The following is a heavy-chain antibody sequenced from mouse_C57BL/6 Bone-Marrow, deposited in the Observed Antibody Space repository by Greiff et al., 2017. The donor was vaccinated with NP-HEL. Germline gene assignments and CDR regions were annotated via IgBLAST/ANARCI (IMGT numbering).Heavy chain of an antibody. D-gene: IGHD2-10*01. J-gene: IGHJ4*01. CDR3: ASPYPYYYAMDY. Sequence: EVQLVESVAELVRPGASVKLSCTASGFTIKNTYMHWVKQRPEQGLEWIGRIDPANGNTKYAPKFQGKATITADTSSNTAYLQLSSLTSDDTAIYYCASPYPYYYAMDYWGQGTSVTVSS. CDR1: GFTIKNTY. V-gene: IGHV14-3*01. CDR2: IDPANGNT.